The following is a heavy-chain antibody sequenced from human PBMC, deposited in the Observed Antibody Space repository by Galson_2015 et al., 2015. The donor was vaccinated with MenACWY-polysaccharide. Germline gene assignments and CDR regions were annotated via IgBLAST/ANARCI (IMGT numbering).Heavy chain of an antibody. D-gene: IGHD2-2*01. J-gene: IGHJ4*02. Sequence: SLRLSCAASGFTFSSYWMSWVRQAPGKGLEWVANINHDGSEKYYADSVKGRFTISRDNAKNSLYPQMNSLRAEDTAVYYCASAGCLSNSCYPSDYWGQGTLVTVSS. CDR1: GFTFSSYW. CDR2: INHDGSEK. CDR3: ASAGCLSNSCYPSDY. V-gene: IGHV3-7*01.